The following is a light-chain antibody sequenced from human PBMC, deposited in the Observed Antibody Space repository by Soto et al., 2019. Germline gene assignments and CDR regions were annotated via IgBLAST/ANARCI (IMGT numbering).Light chain of an antibody. CDR2: DVS. CDR1: SSDVGGYNY. J-gene: IGLJ1*01. Sequence: QSVLTQPASVSGSPGQSITISCTGTSSDVGGYNYVSWYQQHPGKAPKLMIYDVSNRPSGVSNRFSGSKSGNTASLTISGLQAEFVVDDSWSSYTCSSSLDVFGTG. V-gene: IGLV2-14*01. CDR3: SSYTCSSSLDV.